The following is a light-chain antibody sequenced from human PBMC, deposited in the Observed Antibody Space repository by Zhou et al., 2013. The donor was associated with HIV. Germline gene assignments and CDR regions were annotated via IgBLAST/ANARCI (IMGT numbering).Light chain of an antibody. CDR3: QQSYTTRTT. CDR1: QNIYNY. V-gene: IGKV1-39*01. J-gene: IGKJ2*01. CDR2: AAS. Sequence: DIQMTQSPSSLSASVGDRVTITCRASQNIYNYVDWYRQKPGKAPNLLIYAASSLQGGVPSRFSGSGSGTDFTLTITSLQPEDFATYYCQQSYTTRTTFGQGTRLEIK.